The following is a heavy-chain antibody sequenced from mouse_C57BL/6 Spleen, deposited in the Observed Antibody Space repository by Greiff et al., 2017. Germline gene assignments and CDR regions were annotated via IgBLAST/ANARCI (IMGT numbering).Heavy chain of an antibody. D-gene: IGHD1-1*01. J-gene: IGHJ1*03. CDR1: GYTFTSYW. CDR3: ARGGYYGSSSYWYFDV. CDR2: IDPSDSET. V-gene: IGHV1-52*01. Sequence: QVQLQQPGAELVRPGSSVKLSCKASGYTFTSYWMHWVKQRPIQGLEWIGNIDPSDSETHYNQKFKDKATLTVDKSSRTAYMQLRSLTSEDSAVYYCARGGYYGSSSYWYFDVWGTGTTVTVSS.